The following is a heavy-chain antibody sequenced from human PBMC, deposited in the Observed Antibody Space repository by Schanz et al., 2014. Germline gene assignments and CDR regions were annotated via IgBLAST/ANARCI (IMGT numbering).Heavy chain of an antibody. CDR2: ATFDGTKK. CDR3: AKESEIVVVVGTSMSGDFHH. J-gene: IGHJ1*01. Sequence: QVQLVESGGGVVQPGRSLRLSCAASGFNFRNYGMHWVRQAPGKGLEWVAGATFDGTKKYYGDSVKGRFTISRDNSKNTLYLQMNNLRAEDTAVYFCAKESEIVVVVGTSMSGDFHHWGQGTLVTVSS. V-gene: IGHV3-33*05. CDR1: GFNFRNYG. D-gene: IGHD2-15*01.